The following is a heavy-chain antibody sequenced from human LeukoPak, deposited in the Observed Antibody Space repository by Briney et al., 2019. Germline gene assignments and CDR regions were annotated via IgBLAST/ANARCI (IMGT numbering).Heavy chain of an antibody. V-gene: IGHV3-11*06. D-gene: IGHD6-13*01. CDR1: GFTFSDYY. J-gene: IGHJ4*02. CDR2: ISRSCNYT. Sequence: GGSLRLSCAASGFTFSDYYMSWIRQAPGKGLEWVAYISRSCNYTNYADSVKGRFTISRYNAKNSLYLQTNSPEATATSEYFCARYRIANIDSRFDYWGQGTLVTVSS. CDR3: ARYRIANIDSRFDY.